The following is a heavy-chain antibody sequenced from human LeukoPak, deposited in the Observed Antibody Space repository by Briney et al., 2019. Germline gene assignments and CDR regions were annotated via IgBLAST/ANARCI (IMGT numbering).Heavy chain of an antibody. Sequence: PGGSLRLSCAASGFIFSSYWMSWVRQAPGKGLEWVANIKHDEVEKYHVDSVKGRFTISRDNAKNSLYLQMNSLRAEDTAVYFCARVGGWIQLWLPYWGQGTLVAVSS. CDR2: IKHDEVEK. J-gene: IGHJ4*02. D-gene: IGHD5-18*01. CDR3: ARVGGWIQLWLPY. V-gene: IGHV3-7*03. CDR1: GFIFSSYW.